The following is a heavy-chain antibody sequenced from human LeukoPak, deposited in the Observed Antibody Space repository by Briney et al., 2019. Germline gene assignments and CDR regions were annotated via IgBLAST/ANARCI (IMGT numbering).Heavy chain of an antibody. D-gene: IGHD6-19*01. CDR1: GFTFSSYE. Sequence: GGSLRLSCAASGFTFSSYEMNWVRQAPGKGLEWVSYISSSGSTIYYADSVKGRFTISRDNAKNSLYLQMNSLRAGDTAVYYCARDLFVYSSGITAKDYWGQGTLVTVSS. V-gene: IGHV3-48*03. J-gene: IGHJ4*02. CDR2: ISSSGSTI. CDR3: ARDLFVYSSGITAKDY.